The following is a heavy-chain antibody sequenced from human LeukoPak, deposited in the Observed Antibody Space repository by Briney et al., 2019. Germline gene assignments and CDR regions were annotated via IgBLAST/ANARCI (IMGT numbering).Heavy chain of an antibody. V-gene: IGHV1-69*06. CDR3: ASQYYYGSGSYSY. D-gene: IGHD3-10*01. CDR2: IIPIFGTA. J-gene: IGHJ4*02. Sequence: ASVKVSCKASGGTFSSYAISWVRQAPGQGLEWMGGIIPIFGTANYAQKFQGRVTITADKSTSTAYMELSSLRSEGTAVYYCASQYYYGSGSYSYWGQGTLVTVSS. CDR1: GGTFSSYA.